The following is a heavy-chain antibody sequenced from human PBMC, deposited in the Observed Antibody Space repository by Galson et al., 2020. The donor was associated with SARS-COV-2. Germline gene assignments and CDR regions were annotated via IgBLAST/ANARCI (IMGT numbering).Heavy chain of an antibody. Sequence: GESLKISCAASGFTFSSYDMNWVRQAPGKGLEWVSYISSSGSTTFYADSVKGRFTISRDNAKNLLYLQMNSLRADDTAVYSCARDPTSSTGGGSWGQGTLVTVSS. CDR2: ISSSGSTT. J-gene: IGHJ5*02. D-gene: IGHD2-2*01. CDR1: GFTFSSYD. V-gene: IGHV3-48*03. CDR3: ARDPTSSTGGGS.